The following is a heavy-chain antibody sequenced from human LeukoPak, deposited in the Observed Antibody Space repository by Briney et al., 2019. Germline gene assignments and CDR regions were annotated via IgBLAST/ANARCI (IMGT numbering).Heavy chain of an antibody. V-gene: IGHV3-11*01. Sequence: KPGGSLRLSCAASGFTFSDYYMSWIRQAPGKGLEWVSYTSSSGSTIYYADSVKGRFTISRDNAKNSLYLQMNSLRAEDTAVYYCARARRYSSSWYDYWGQGTLVTVSS. J-gene: IGHJ4*02. CDR3: ARARRYSSSWYDY. CDR1: GFTFSDYY. CDR2: TSSSGSTI. D-gene: IGHD6-13*01.